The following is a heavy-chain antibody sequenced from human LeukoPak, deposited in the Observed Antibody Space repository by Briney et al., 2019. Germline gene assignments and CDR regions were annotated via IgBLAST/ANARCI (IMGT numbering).Heavy chain of an antibody. D-gene: IGHD2-21*02. V-gene: IGHV3-21*01. CDR2: ISSSSSYI. J-gene: IGHJ4*02. Sequence: GGSLRLSCAASGFTFSSYSMNWVRQAPGKGLEWVSSISSSSSYIYYADSVKGRFTISRDNAKNSLYLQMNSLRAEDTAVCYCARDSNCGGDCYIDYWGQGTLVTVSS. CDR3: ARDSNCGGDCYIDY. CDR1: GFTFSSYS.